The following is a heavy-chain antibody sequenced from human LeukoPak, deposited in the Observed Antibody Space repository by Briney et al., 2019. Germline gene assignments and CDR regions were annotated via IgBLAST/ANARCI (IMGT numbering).Heavy chain of an antibody. CDR1: GFPLSSYS. Sequence: PGASLRLSCAASGFPLSSYSINWVSQAPGKGLEWVSYINIDSITVNYADSVKGRFTISRDNTKNSLYLQMNSLRAEDTAVYYCSTAKFDNWGQGTLVTVSS. CDR3: STAKFDN. J-gene: IGHJ4*02. CDR2: INIDSITV. V-gene: IGHV3-48*01.